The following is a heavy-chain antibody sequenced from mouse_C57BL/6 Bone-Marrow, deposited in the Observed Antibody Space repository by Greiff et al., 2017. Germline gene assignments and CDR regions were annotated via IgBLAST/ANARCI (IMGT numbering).Heavy chain of an antibody. V-gene: IGHV14-1*01. CDR2: IDPEDGDT. CDR1: GFTINDYY. D-gene: IGHD1-1*01. J-gene: IGHJ4*01. Sequence: EVQLQQSGAELVRPGASVKLSCTASGFTINDYYMHWVKQRPEQGLEWIGRIDPEDGDTEYAPKFQGKATMTADTSSNTAYLQLSSLTSEDTSVYYCSTSDTTVDYWGQGTSVTVSS. CDR3: STSDTTVDY.